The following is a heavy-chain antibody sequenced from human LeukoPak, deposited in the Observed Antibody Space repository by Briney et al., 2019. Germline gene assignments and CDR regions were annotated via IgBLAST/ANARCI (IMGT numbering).Heavy chain of an antibody. V-gene: IGHV4-59*01. CDR2: IYYSGST. Sequence: SETLSLTCTVSGGSISSYYWSWIRQPPGKGLEWIGNIYYSGSTNYNPSLKSRVTISVDTSKNQFSLKLSSVTAADTAVYYCARTARGRGLQLWGGYYYYMDVWGKGTTVTISS. CDR3: ARTARGRGLQLWGGYYYYMDV. J-gene: IGHJ6*03. CDR1: GGSISSYY. D-gene: IGHD5-18*01.